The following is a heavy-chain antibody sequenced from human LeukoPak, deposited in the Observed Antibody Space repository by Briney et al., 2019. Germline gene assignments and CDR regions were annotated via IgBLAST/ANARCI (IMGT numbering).Heavy chain of an antibody. CDR2: IISKTDGGTT. CDR3: TTDFGSSSWYPNWFDP. V-gene: IGHV3-15*01. D-gene: IGHD6-13*01. J-gene: IGHJ5*02. CDR1: GFTFSNAW. Sequence: GRSLRLSCAASGFTFSNAWMTWVSQTPGKGMEWDGRIISKTDGGTTEYTAPVKGRFTNSRDDSNNTLYLQMNSLKTEDTAVYYCTTDFGSSSWYPNWFDPWGQGTLVTVSS.